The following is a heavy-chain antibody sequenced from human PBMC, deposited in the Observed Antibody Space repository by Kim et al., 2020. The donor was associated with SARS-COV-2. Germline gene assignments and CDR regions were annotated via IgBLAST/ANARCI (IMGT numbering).Heavy chain of an antibody. CDR1: GYSISSGYY. Sequence: SETLSLTCTVSGYSISSGYYWGWIRQPPGKGLEWIGSIYHSGSTYYNPSLKSRVTISVDTSKNQFSLKLSSVTAADTAVYYCARNLDYDSSGYYYPYYY. CDR3: ARNLDYDSSGYYYPYYY. CDR2: IYHSGST. V-gene: IGHV4-38-2*02. D-gene: IGHD3-22*01. J-gene: IGHJ6*03.